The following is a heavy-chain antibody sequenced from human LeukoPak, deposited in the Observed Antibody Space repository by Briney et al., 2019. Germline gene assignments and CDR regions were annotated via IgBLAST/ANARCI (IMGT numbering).Heavy chain of an antibody. CDR2: IYYSGST. J-gene: IGHJ4*02. D-gene: IGHD3-10*01. CDR3: ARATMAEFDY. V-gene: IGHV4-59*08. CDR1: GGSISSYF. Sequence: SETLSLTCTVSGGSISSYFWSWIRQPPGKGLEWIGYIYYSGSTNYNPSLKSRVTISVDTSKNQFPLKLSSVTAADTAVYYCARATMAEFDYWGQGTLVTVSS.